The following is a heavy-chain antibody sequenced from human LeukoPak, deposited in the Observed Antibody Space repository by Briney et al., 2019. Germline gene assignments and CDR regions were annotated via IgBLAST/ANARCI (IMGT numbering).Heavy chain of an antibody. CDR2: INPNSGGT. CDR1: GYTFTGYY. J-gene: IGHJ4*02. V-gene: IGHV1-2*02. Sequence: ASVKVSCKASGYTFTGYYMHWVRQAPGQGLEWMGWINPNSGGTNYAQKFQGRVTMTRDTSISTAYMELSRLRSDDTAVYYCARVPEWELLGSFDYWGQGTLVTVSS. CDR3: ARVPEWELLGSFDY. D-gene: IGHD1-26*01.